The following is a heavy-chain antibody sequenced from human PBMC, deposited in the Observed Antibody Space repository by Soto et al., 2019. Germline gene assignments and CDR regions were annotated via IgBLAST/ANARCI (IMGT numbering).Heavy chain of an antibody. CDR3: ATSYGSGSTHFDS. CDR1: GATFNSNT. V-gene: IGHV1-69*02. D-gene: IGHD3-10*01. CDR2: VNPIVGMS. J-gene: IGHJ4*02. Sequence: QFQLVQSGAEVKKPGSSVKVSCTAPGATFNSNTLNWVRQAPGQRPEWVGRVNPIVGMSSSASKFQGRVTLTADKSTSKAYMDLTGLKSEDTAVYYCATSYGSGSTHFDSWGQGTLVTVSS.